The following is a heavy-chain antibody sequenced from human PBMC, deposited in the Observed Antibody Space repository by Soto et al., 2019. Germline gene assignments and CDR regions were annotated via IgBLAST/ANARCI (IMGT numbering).Heavy chain of an antibody. Sequence: PGGSLRLSCVASGFTFSKYSMNWVRQAPDKGLEWVSAISSGSSYIYYADSVKGRFTISRDNGENSLYLQMNSLRTEETAIYYCARHLCSRPRCFPTYFDPWGKGTLVPVPS. D-gene: IGHD2-2*01. CDR3: ARHLCSRPRCFPTYFDP. CDR1: GFTFSKYS. J-gene: IGHJ5*02. V-gene: IGHV3-21*01. CDR2: ISSGSSYI.